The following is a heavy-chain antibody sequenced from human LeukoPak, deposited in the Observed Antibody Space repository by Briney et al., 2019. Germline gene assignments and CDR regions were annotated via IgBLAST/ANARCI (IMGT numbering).Heavy chain of an antibody. CDR2: IHHSGST. CDR1: GYSISRGYQ. Sequence: SETLSLTCAVSGYSISRGYQWGRIRQPPGKGLEWIGSIHHSGSTYYNSSLKSRVTMSVDTSKNQFSLKVTSVTAADTAVYYCARVNWNPDFWGQGTLVTVPS. J-gene: IGHJ4*02. V-gene: IGHV4-38-2*01. CDR3: ARVNWNPDF. D-gene: IGHD1-1*01.